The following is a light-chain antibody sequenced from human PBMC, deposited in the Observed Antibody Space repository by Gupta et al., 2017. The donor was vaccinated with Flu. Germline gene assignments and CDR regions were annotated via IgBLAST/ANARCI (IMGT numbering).Light chain of an antibody. J-gene: IGKJ2*01. Sequence: GDRVTITCRASQIISSWLAWYQQKPGTAPKLLIYFASDLESGVPSRFSGSGSGTEFTLTISSLQPDDFATYYCQEYNSYSRTFGQGTKLEIK. CDR3: QEYNSYSRT. CDR2: FAS. CDR1: QIISSW. V-gene: IGKV1-5*03.